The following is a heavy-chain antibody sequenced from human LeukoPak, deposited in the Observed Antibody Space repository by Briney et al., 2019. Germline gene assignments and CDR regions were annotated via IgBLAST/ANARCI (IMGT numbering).Heavy chain of an antibody. CDR1: GFTFSSYE. Sequence: QPGGSLRLSCAASGFTFSSYEMNWVRQAPGKGLEWVSYSSNSGSTIYYADSVKGRFTISRDNAKNSLYLQMNSLRAEDTAVYYCAREVSGGIYGTYDFWTYGMDVWGQGTTVTVSS. CDR3: AREVSGGIYGTYDFWTYGMDV. V-gene: IGHV3-48*03. CDR2: SSNSGSTI. D-gene: IGHD3-3*01. J-gene: IGHJ6*02.